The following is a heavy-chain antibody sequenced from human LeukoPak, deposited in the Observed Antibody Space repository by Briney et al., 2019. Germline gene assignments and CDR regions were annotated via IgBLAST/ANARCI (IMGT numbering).Heavy chain of an antibody. CDR1: GGSFSGYY. CDR2: INHSGST. CDR3: AGALTPRGYGVWFDP. V-gene: IGHV4-34*01. J-gene: IGHJ5*02. D-gene: IGHD4-17*01. Sequence: SETLSLTCAVYGGSFSGYYWSWIRQPPGKGLEWIGEINHSGSTNYNPSLKSRVTISVDTSKNQFSLKLSSVTAADTAVYYCAGALTPRGYGVWFDPWGQGTLVTVSS.